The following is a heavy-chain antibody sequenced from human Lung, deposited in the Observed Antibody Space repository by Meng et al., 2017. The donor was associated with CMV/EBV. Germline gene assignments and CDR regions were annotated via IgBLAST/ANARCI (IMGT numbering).Heavy chain of an antibody. V-gene: IGHV1-46*01. J-gene: IGHJ4*02. CDR2: INPSDNTT. CDR3: AKDLGYSSSWYFQYYFDG. Sequence: SXXVSXKASGYTLTNYYIHWVRQAPGQGLEWMGIINPSDNTTIYAQKFQGRVTMTRDTSTSTVYMELSSLRSDDTALYYCAKDLGYSSSWYFQYYFDGWGQGXLVTVSS. D-gene: IGHD6-13*01. CDR1: GYTLTNYY.